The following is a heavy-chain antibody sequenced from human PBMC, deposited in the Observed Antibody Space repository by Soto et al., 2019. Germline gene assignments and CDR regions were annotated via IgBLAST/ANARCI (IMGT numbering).Heavy chain of an antibody. CDR2: INHSGST. D-gene: IGHD2-8*02. Sequence: PSVTLSVTCAVYGGSFSDYCWTWIRQPPGTGLEWIGEINHSGSTNYNPSLKSRVTISVDTSKNQFSLKLTPVTAADTAVYYCARDKITGLFDYWGQGTLVTVSS. J-gene: IGHJ4*02. V-gene: IGHV4-34*01. CDR1: GGSFSDYC. CDR3: ARDKITGLFDY.